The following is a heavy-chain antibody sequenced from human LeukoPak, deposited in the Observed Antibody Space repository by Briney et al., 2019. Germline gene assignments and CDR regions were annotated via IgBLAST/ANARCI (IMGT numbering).Heavy chain of an antibody. CDR1: GFTFDDYA. J-gene: IGHJ4*02. Sequence: GGSLRLSSAASGFTFDDYAMHWVRQAPGKGLVWVSGISWNSGSIGYADSVKGRFTISRDNAKSSLYLQMNSLSAEDTALYYCAKGAVGNNPDYWGQGTLVTVSS. V-gene: IGHV3-9*01. D-gene: IGHD4-23*01. CDR3: AKGAVGNNPDY. CDR2: ISWNSGSI.